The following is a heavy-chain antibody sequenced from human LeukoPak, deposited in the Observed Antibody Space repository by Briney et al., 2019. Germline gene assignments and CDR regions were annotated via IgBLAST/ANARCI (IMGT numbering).Heavy chain of an antibody. D-gene: IGHD6-13*01. J-gene: IGHJ4*02. CDR3: ARARYSSSWACDY. CDR1: GDSISSSNSY. CDR2: IFYSGST. Sequence: SETLSLTCTVSGDSISSSNSYWGWIRQPPGKGLEWIGSIFYSGSTYYNPSLKSRVTISIVASKNHFSLKLSSVTAADTAVYYCARARYSSSWACDYWGQGTLVTVSS. V-gene: IGHV4-39*02.